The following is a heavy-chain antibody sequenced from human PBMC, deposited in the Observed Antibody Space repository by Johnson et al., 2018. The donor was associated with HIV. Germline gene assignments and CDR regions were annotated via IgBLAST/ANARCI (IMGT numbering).Heavy chain of an antibody. Sequence: VQLVESGGGLVQPGGSLRLSCAASRFNFRDYDMHWVRQATGKGLEWVSSIGTAGDTFYPGSVKGRFAISRDNVKNSIYLQLNSLKVEDTAVYYCARSYSTDALDVWGQGTMVTVSS. D-gene: IGHD3-10*01. J-gene: IGHJ3*01. CDR2: IGTAGDT. V-gene: IGHV3-13*01. CDR1: RFNFRDYD. CDR3: ARSYSTDALDV.